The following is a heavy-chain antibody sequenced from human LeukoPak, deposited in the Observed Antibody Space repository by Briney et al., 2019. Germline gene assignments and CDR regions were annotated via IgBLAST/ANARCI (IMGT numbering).Heavy chain of an antibody. J-gene: IGHJ3*02. V-gene: IGHV1-8*01. CDR2: MNPNSGNT. CDR1: GYTFTSYD. Sequence: DSVKVSCKASGYTFTSYDINWVRQATGQGLEWMGWMNPNSGNTGYAQKFQGRVTMTRNTSISTAYMELSSLRSEDTAVYYCARVHPYSGYVHDAFDIWGQGTMVTVSS. CDR3: ARVHPYSGYVHDAFDI. D-gene: IGHD5-12*01.